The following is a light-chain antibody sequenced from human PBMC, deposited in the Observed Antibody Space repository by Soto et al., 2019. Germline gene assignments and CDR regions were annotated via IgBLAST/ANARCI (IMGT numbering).Light chain of an antibody. CDR3: QKYGSSQT. Sequence: EIVLTQSPGTLSLSPGERASLSCRASQTIRSEYLAWYQQKPGQVPRLLIYGASSRATGIPDRFSGGGSAKDFPLTITIQETDDFALYYCQKYGSSQTFGQGTKVEIK. V-gene: IGKV3-20*01. CDR1: QTIRSEY. J-gene: IGKJ1*01. CDR2: GAS.